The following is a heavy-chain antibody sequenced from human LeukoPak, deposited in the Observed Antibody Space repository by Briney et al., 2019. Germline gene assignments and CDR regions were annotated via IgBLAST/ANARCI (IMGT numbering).Heavy chain of an antibody. CDR1: GGSISSSSYY. J-gene: IGHJ4*02. D-gene: IGHD3-3*01. CDR2: IYYSGST. V-gene: IGHV4-39*07. Sequence: PSETLSLTCTVSGGSISSSSYYWGWIRQPPGKGLEWIGSIYYSGSTYYNPSLKSRVTISVDTSKNQFSLKLSSVTAADTAVYYCARGRPILAEDFDYWGQRTLVTVSS. CDR3: ARGRPILAEDFDY.